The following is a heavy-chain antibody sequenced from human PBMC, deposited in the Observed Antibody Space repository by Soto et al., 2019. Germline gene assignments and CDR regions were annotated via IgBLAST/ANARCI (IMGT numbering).Heavy chain of an antibody. J-gene: IGHJ6*02. V-gene: IGHV3-23*01. CDR1: GFTFSSYA. CDR3: ANPRFSPVVPAAIVRYYYGMDV. CDR2: ISGSGGST. D-gene: IGHD2-2*02. Sequence: GGSLRLSCAASGFTFSSYAMSWVRQAPGKGLEWVSAISGSGGSTYYADSVKGRFTISRDNSKNTLYLQMNSLRAEDTAVYYCANPRFSPVVPAAIVRYYYGMDVWGQGTTVTVSS.